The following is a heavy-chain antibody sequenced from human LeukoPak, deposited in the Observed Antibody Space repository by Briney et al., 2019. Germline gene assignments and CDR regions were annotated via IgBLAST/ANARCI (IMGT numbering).Heavy chain of an antibody. Sequence: GGSLRLSCAASGFTFSSFGLHWVRQAPGRGLEWVALISPDGSNAYYADSVKGRFTISRDNSENTFYLQLTNVRSEDAAVYFCARDHGAFDYWGQGTLVTVSS. CDR3: ARDHGAFDY. D-gene: IGHD3-10*01. CDR2: ISPDGSNA. V-gene: IGHV3-30*04. J-gene: IGHJ4*02. CDR1: GFTFSSFG.